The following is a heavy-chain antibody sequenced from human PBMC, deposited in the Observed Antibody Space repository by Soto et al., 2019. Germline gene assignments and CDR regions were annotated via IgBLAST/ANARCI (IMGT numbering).Heavy chain of an antibody. Sequence: PGGSLRLSCAASGFTFSSYIMNWVRQAPGKGLEWVSSISSSSDYIYYADSVKGRLTISRDNATNSLYLLMNSLRAEDTAVYYCATVSSAYSSSVGDAFDIWGQGTMVTVSS. V-gene: IGHV3-21*01. D-gene: IGHD6-6*01. CDR3: ATVSSAYSSSVGDAFDI. J-gene: IGHJ3*02. CDR1: GFTFSSYI. CDR2: ISSSSDYI.